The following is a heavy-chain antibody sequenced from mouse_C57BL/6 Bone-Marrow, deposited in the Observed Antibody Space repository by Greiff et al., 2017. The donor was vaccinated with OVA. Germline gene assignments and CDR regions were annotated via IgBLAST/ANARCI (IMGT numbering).Heavy chain of an antibody. CDR2: ISSGGDYI. V-gene: IGHV5-9-1*02. J-gene: IGHJ1*03. D-gene: IGHD5-1*01. CDR1: GFTFSSYA. CDR3: TRVPNGAYWYFDV. Sequence: DVMLVESGEGLVKPGGSLKLSCAASGFTFSSYAMSWVRQTPEKRLEWVAYISSGGDYIYYADTVKGRFTISRDNARNTLYLQMSSLKSEDTAMYYCTRVPNGAYWYFDVWGTGTTVTVSS.